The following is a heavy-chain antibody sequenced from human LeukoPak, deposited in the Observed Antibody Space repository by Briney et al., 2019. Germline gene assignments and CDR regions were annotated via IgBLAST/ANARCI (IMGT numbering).Heavy chain of an antibody. CDR3: ANSGDYVRNGMDV. Sequence: GASVKVSCKVSGYTLTELSMHWVRQAPGKGLEWMGGFDPEDGETIYAQKFQGRVTMTEDTSTDTTYMELSSLRAEDTAVYYCANSGDYVRNGMDVWGQGTTVTVAS. D-gene: IGHD4-17*01. V-gene: IGHV1-24*01. CDR1: GYTLTELS. J-gene: IGHJ6*02. CDR2: FDPEDGET.